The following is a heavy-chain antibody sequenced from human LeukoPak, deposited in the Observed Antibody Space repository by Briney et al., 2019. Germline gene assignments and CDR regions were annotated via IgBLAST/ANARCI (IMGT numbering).Heavy chain of an antibody. V-gene: IGHV4-59*02. D-gene: IGHD7-27*01. CDR3: ASRKLGSDY. Sequence: SETLSLTCTISGGSVSDYYWSWIRQSPGKGLEWIGYIYYTGSTTYNPSPKSRVTISADTSKNQFSLKLSSVTAADTAVYYCASRKLGSDYWGQGTLVTVSS. J-gene: IGHJ4*02. CDR2: IYYTGST. CDR1: GGSVSDYY.